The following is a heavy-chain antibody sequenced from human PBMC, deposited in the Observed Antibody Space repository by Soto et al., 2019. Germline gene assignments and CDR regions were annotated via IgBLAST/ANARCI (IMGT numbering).Heavy chain of an antibody. J-gene: IGHJ4*02. CDR3: ARLPRDCNKPSCYYADH. CDR2: MYPGDSDT. D-gene: IGHD3-3*01. CDR1: GYDFNTNW. Sequence: GESLKISCRGSGYDFNTNWFGWVRQLPGRGLEWGGIMYPGDSDTRYNPSLQGHVTLSVDVTVSTAFLQWRSLETSDTGMYFCARLPRDCNKPSCYYADHWGQGTQVTVSS. V-gene: IGHV5-51*01.